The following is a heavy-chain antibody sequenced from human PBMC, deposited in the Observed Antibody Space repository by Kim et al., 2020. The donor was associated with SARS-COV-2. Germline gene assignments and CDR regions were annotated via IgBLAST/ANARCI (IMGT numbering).Heavy chain of an antibody. CDR1: GFTFSSYS. CDR2: ISSSSSYI. Sequence: GGSLRLSCAASGFTFSSYSMNWVRQAPGKGLEWVSSISSSSSYIYYADSVKGRFTISRDNAKNSLYLQMNSLRAEDTAVYYCARDPQDCSSTSCYGGFGMDVWGQGTTVTVSS. J-gene: IGHJ6*02. V-gene: IGHV3-21*01. CDR3: ARDPQDCSSTSCYGGFGMDV. D-gene: IGHD2-2*01.